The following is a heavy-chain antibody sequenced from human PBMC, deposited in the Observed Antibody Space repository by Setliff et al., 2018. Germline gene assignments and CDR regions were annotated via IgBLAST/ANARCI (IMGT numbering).Heavy chain of an antibody. CDR2: ISPGGST. J-gene: IGHJ4*02. CDR1: GGGGSFSAYY. V-gene: IGHV4-34*01. Sequence: PSETLSLTCGVSGGGGSFSAYYWSWIRQPPGKGLEWIGEISPGGSTIYNPSLRSRVTMSVDTAKNRFSLNLTSVTAADTAVYCCATSGFCSAGSCYSFDDWGQGALVTVSS. D-gene: IGHD6-19*01. CDR3: ATSGFCSAGSCYSFDD.